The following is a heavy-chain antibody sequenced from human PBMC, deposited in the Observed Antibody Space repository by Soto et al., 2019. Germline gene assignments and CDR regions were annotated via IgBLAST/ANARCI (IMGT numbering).Heavy chain of an antibody. Sequence: QVQLVQSGAEVKKPGSSVKVSCKASGDTFTTNSLNWVRQAPGQGLEWMGGIIPVVGTTKYAQKYQDRVTITGDKSTNTAYMELSSLRSDDTAVYYCARGLLYATTYLDYGGQGTPVTVSS. D-gene: IGHD2-8*01. J-gene: IGHJ4*02. CDR2: IIPVVGTT. CDR1: GDTFTTNS. V-gene: IGHV1-69*06. CDR3: ARGLLYATTYLDY.